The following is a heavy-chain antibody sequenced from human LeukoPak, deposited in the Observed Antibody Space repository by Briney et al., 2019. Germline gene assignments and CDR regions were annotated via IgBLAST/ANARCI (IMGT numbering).Heavy chain of an antibody. Sequence: GGSLRLSCAASGFTVSSNYMSWVRQAPGKGLEWVSVIYSGGSTYYADSVKGRFTISRDNSKNTLYLQMYSLRAEDTAVYYCARDYYDSSGYFWFDPWGQGTLVTVSS. J-gene: IGHJ5*02. CDR3: ARDYYDSSGYFWFDP. D-gene: IGHD3-22*01. CDR2: IYSGGST. CDR1: GFTVSSNY. V-gene: IGHV3-66*01.